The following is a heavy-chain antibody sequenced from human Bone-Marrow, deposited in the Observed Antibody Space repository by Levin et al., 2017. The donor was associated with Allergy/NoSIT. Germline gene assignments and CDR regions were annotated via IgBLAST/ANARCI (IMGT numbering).Heavy chain of an antibody. CDR1: GFTVSSSH. CDR3: ARLTECFGGACYSYGWLDP. Sequence: PGGSLRLSCVASGFTVSSSHMSWVRQIPGKGLEWVSLLYSGSTTSYADSVKGRFTISRDTSKNTLYLQMNSLRVEDTAVYYCARLTECFGGACYSYGWLDPWGQGILVTVSS. CDR2: LYSGSTT. D-gene: IGHD2-21*02. J-gene: IGHJ5*02. V-gene: IGHV3-53*01.